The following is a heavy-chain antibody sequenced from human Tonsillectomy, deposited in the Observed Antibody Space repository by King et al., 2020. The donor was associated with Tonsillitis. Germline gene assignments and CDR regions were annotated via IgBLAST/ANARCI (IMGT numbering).Heavy chain of an antibody. CDR2: IYSSGST. CDR1: LGSINGYY. D-gene: IGHD3-22*01. Sequence: VQLQESGPGLVKPSETLSLTCTVSLGSINGYYWSWIRQPPGKRLEWIGYIYSSGSTNYNPSLKSRVTMSVDLNKNQFSLQLRSVTAADSAIYYCAKTASTMTTLDCWGQGVLVTVSS. CDR3: AKTASTMTTLDC. J-gene: IGHJ4*01. V-gene: IGHV4-59*08.